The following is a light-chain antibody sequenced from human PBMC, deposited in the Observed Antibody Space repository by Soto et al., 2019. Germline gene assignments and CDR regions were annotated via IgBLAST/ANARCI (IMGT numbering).Light chain of an antibody. Sequence: QSVLTQPPSVSGAPGQRVTISCTGSSSNIGEGYDVPWYQHLPGTAPKLLIYANNNRPSGVPDRFSGSKSGASAFLTITGLQAEDEADYYCQSYNSSLSGSIFGGGTQLTVL. J-gene: IGLJ2*01. CDR2: ANN. CDR3: QSYNSSLSGSI. CDR1: SSNIGEGYD. V-gene: IGLV1-40*01.